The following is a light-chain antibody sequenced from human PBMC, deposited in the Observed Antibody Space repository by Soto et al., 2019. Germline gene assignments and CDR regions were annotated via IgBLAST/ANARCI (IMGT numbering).Light chain of an antibody. CDR2: DAS. Sequence: EIVLAQSPGTLSLSTGERATLSCRASQSVSSNYLAWYQQKPGQAPRLLIYDASSRAPGIPDRFSGSGSGTDFALTISRLEPEDFAVYYCQQYGSSGTFGQGTKVDIK. V-gene: IGKV3-20*01. CDR1: QSVSSNY. J-gene: IGKJ1*01. CDR3: QQYGSSGT.